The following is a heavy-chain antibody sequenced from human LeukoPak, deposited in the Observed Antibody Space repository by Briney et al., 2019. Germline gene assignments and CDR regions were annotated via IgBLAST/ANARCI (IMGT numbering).Heavy chain of an antibody. Sequence: GGSLRLSCAASGFIFSSYGMHWVRQAPGKGLEWVAVISYDGSNKYYADSVKGRFTISRDNSKNTLYLQMNSLRAEDTAVYYCAKDRRGTVTTWFDPWGQGTLVTVSS. D-gene: IGHD4-17*01. V-gene: IGHV3-30*18. J-gene: IGHJ5*02. CDR1: GFIFSSYG. CDR3: AKDRRGTVTTWFDP. CDR2: ISYDGSNK.